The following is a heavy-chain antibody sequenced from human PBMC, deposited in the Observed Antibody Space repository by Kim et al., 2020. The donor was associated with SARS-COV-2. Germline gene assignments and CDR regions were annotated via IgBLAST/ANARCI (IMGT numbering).Heavy chain of an antibody. J-gene: IGHJ6*04. Sequence: GGSLRLSCAASGFTFSSYDMHWVRQAPGKGLEWVAVISYDGSNKYYADSVKGRFTISRDNSKNTRYLQMNSLRAEDTAVYYCARGRRIYGMEVWGEGTTVAVSS. V-gene: IGHV3-33*05. CDR3: ARGRRIYGMEV. CDR2: ISYDGSNK. CDR1: GFTFSSYD.